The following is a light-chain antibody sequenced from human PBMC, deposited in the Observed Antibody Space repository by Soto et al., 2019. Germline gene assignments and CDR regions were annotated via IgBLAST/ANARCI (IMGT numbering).Light chain of an antibody. J-gene: IGLJ1*01. Sequence: QSALTQPASVSGSPGQSITISCTGTSSDVGGYNLVSWYQQYPGKAPKLMIYEVTKRPSGVSSRFSGPKSGNTASLTISGLQAEDEADYYCCSFAGADTLYVFGTGTKLTVL. V-gene: IGLV2-23*02. CDR3: CSFAGADTLYV. CDR2: EVT. CDR1: SSDVGGYNL.